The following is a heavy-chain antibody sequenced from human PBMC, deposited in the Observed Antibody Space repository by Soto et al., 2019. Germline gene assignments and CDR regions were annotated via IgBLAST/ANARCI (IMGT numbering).Heavy chain of an antibody. J-gene: IGHJ5*02. V-gene: IGHV4-39*01. Sequence: SETLSLTCNFPGCSISSSRSYWAWFRQPPGKELEWIANIFYAGNTYYNPSLKSRVTVSVDTSKNQFSLKLDSVTAADTAVYYCARQAAAPGIDLWFDPWGQGTLVTVSS. CDR2: IFYAGNT. CDR3: ARQAAAPGIDLWFDP. D-gene: IGHD6-13*01. CDR1: GCSISSSRSY.